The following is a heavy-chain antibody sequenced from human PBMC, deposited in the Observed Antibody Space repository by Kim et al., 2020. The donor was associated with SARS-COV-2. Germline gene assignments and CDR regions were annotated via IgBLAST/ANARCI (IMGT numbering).Heavy chain of an antibody. J-gene: IGHJ6*02. CDR3: ARDRGVRAGDV. CDR2: T. Sequence: TKYSQKFQGRVTITRDTSASTAYMELSSLRSEDTAVYYCARDRGVRAGDVWGQGTTVTVSS. V-gene: IGHV1-3*01. D-gene: IGHD3-10*01.